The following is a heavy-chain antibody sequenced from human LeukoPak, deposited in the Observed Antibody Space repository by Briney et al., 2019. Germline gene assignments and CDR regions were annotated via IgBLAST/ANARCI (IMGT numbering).Heavy chain of an antibody. V-gene: IGHV1-2*02. CDR3: ARWYGSGSYDH. CDR1: GYTFTGYY. D-gene: IGHD3-10*01. Sequence: ASVKVSCKASGYTFTGYYMHWVRQAPGQGPEWMGWINPHSGGTNYAQKFQGRVTMARDTSISTAYMELSRLRSDDTALYYCARWYGSGSYDHWGQGTLVTVSS. J-gene: IGHJ4*02. CDR2: INPHSGGT.